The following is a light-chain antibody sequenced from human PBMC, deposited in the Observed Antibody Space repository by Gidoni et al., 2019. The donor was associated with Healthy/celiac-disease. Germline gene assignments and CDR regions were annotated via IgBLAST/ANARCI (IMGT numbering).Light chain of an antibody. J-gene: IGKJ1*01. CDR2: GAS. Sequence: IVMTQSPATLSVSPGESATLSCRASQSVSSNLAWYQQKHGQAPRLLIYGASTRATGIPARLSGSGSGTEFTLNISSLQYEDFAVYYCQQYNNWPPWTFGQGTKVEIK. CDR1: QSVSSN. CDR3: QQYNNWPPWT. V-gene: IGKV3-15*01.